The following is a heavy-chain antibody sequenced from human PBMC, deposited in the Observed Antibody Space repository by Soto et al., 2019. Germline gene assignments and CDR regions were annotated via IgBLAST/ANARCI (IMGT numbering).Heavy chain of an antibody. J-gene: IGHJ4*02. CDR2: ISAFNGNT. CDR3: ARDGGYGAGSYFDY. D-gene: IGHD3-10*01. CDR1: GYMFRSYG. Sequence: QVQLVQSGAAVKRPGASVKVSCKASGYMFRSYGISWVRQAPGQGLEWMGWISAFNGNTNYPQNLQGRVTMTTDTSTSTAYMELRTLRSDDSAMYYCARDGGYGAGSYFDYWGQGTLVTVSS. V-gene: IGHV1-18*01.